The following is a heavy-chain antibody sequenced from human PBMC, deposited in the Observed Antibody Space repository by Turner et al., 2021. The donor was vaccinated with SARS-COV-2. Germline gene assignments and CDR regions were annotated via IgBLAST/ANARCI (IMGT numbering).Heavy chain of an antibody. Sequence: EVQLVESGVGLVQPGRSLRLSCTASGFSFGDYAMSWVRQAPGKGLEWVGFIRSKGYGGTTEYAASVKGRFTISRDDSKSIAYLQMNSLKTEDTAVYYCTRDLDYYDSSGYYPTLFDSWGQGTLVTVSS. J-gene: IGHJ5*01. CDR1: GFSFGDYA. V-gene: IGHV3-49*04. D-gene: IGHD3-22*01. CDR3: TRDLDYYDSSGYYPTLFDS. CDR2: IRSKGYGGTT.